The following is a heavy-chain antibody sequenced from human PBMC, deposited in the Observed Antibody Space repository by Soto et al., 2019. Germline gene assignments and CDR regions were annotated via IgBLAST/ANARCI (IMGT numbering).Heavy chain of an antibody. CDR3: ARGRFPDY. V-gene: IGHV3-13*01. CDR2: VGSAGDT. J-gene: IGHJ4*02. Sequence: TGGSLRLSCAASGFAFNAYDMHWVRQATGKGLEWVAGVGSAGDTYYPGSVKGRFTISRENARNSLYLQMNSLRAGDTAVYFCARGRFPDYWGQGTLVTVSS. CDR1: GFAFNAYD. D-gene: IGHD3-10*01.